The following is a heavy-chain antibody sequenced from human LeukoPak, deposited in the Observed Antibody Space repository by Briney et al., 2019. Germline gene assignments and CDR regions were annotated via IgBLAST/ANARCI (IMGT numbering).Heavy chain of an antibody. J-gene: IGHJ4*02. CDR1: GGTFSSYA. CDR3: ARGGRVPNVSNFDY. V-gene: IGHV1-69*13. D-gene: IGHD3-10*01. CDR2: IIPIFGTA. Sequence: VKVSCKASGGTFSSYAISWVRQAPGQGLEWMGGIIPIFGTANYAQKFQGRVTITADESMSTAYMELSSLRSEDTAVYYCARGGRVPNVSNFDYWGQGTLVTVSS.